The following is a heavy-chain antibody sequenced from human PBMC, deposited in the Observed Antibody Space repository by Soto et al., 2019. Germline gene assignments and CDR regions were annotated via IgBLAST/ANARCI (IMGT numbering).Heavy chain of an antibody. Sequence: PGESLKISCKGSGYSFTSYWIGWVRQMPGKGLEWMGIIYPGDSDTRYSPSFQDQVTISADKSISTAYLQWSSLKASDTAMYYCARGLVVPAAPYNWFDPWGQGTLVTVSS. CDR1: GYSFTSYW. V-gene: IGHV5-51*01. CDR2: IYPGDSDT. D-gene: IGHD2-2*01. CDR3: ARGLVVPAAPYNWFDP. J-gene: IGHJ5*02.